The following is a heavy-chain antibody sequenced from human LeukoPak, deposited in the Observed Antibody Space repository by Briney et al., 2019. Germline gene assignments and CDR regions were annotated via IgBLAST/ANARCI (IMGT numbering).Heavy chain of an antibody. Sequence: GRSLRLSCAASGFTFSSYAMHWVRQAPGKGLEWVAVISYDRSNKYYADSVKGRFTISRDNSKNTLYLQMNSLRAEDTAVYYCAKTTYYDFRSDYPEYYFDYWGQGTLVTVSS. J-gene: IGHJ4*02. CDR3: AKTTYYDFRSDYPEYYFDY. D-gene: IGHD3-3*01. V-gene: IGHV3-30*04. CDR1: GFTFSSYA. CDR2: ISYDRSNK.